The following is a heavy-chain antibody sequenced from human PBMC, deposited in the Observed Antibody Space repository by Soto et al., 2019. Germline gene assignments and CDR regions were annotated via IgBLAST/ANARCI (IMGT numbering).Heavy chain of an antibody. CDR1: GGTFSSYT. CDR2: IIPILGIA. J-gene: IGHJ6*02. Sequence: QVQLVQSGAEVKKPGSSVKVSCKASGGTFSSYTISWVRQAPGQGLEWMGRIIPILGIANYAQKFQGRVTXTAXKSTSTAYMELSSLRSEDTAVYYCARQARSYGMDVWGQGTTVTVSS. CDR3: ARQARSYGMDV. V-gene: IGHV1-69*02.